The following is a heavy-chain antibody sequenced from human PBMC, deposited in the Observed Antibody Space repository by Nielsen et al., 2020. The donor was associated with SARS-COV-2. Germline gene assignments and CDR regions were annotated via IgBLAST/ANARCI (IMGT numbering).Heavy chain of an antibody. CDR2: ISSSSSTI. CDR3: ANLMTDYYYGMDV. D-gene: IGHD2-8*01. CDR1: GFTFSSYS. J-gene: IGHJ6*02. V-gene: IGHV3-48*01. Sequence: GGSLRLSCAASGFTFSSYSMNWVRQAPGKGLEWVSYISSSSSTIYYADSVKGRFTISRDNAKNSLYLQMNSLRAEDTAVYYCANLMTDYYYGMDVWGQGTTVTVSS.